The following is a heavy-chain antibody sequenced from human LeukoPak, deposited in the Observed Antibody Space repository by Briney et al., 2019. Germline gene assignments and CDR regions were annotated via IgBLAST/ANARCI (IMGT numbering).Heavy chain of an antibody. D-gene: IGHD1-26*01. CDR1: GFTVSSNY. Sequence: HPGGSLRLSCAASGFTVSSNYMSWVRQAPGKGLEWVSVIYSGGSTYYADSVKGRFTISRDNSKNTLYLQMNSLRAEDTAVYYCARDKSGELLGYYYYYMDVWGKGTTVTVSS. CDR2: IYSGGST. J-gene: IGHJ6*03. CDR3: ARDKSGELLGYYYYYMDV. V-gene: IGHV3-53*01.